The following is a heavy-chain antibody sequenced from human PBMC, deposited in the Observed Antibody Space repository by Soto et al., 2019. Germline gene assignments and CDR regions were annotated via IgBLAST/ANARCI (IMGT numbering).Heavy chain of an antibody. CDR1: GFSVSSNY. Sequence: EVQLVETGGGMIQPGGSLRLSCAVSGFSVSSNYMSWVRQAPGKGLEWVSLIYSGGTTSYADSVKGRFIISRDSSKNTRFLQINSLRVEDTAVYYCARRYIVGVTGDYWGQGTLVTVSS. V-gene: IGHV3-53*02. CDR2: IYSGGTT. D-gene: IGHD1-26*01. CDR3: ARRYIVGVTGDY. J-gene: IGHJ4*02.